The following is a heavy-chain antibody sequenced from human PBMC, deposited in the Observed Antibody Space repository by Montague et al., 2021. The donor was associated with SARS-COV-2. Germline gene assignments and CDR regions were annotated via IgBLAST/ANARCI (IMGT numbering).Heavy chain of an antibody. Sequence: CLRLSCAASGFTFSSYAMHWVRQAPGKGLEWVAVISYDGSNKYYADSVKGRFTISRDNSKNTLYLQMNSLRAEDTAVYYCARVIVVGYYGMDVWGQGTTVTVSS. CDR3: ARVIVVGYYGMDV. D-gene: IGHD3-22*01. CDR1: GFTFSSYA. V-gene: IGHV3-30-3*01. J-gene: IGHJ6*02. CDR2: ISYDGSNK.